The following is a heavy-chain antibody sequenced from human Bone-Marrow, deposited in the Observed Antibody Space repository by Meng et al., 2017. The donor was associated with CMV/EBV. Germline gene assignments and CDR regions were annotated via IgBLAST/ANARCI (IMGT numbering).Heavy chain of an antibody. D-gene: IGHD2-2*01. V-gene: IGHV3-74*01. J-gene: IGHJ3*02. Sequence: LSLTCAASGFTFSSYWMHWVRQAPGKGLVWVSRINSDGSSTSYADSVKGRFTISRDNAKNTLYLQMNSLRAEDTAVYYCARGGEYQLPDAFDIWGQGTMVTVSS. CDR2: INSDGSST. CDR1: GFTFSSYW. CDR3: ARGGEYQLPDAFDI.